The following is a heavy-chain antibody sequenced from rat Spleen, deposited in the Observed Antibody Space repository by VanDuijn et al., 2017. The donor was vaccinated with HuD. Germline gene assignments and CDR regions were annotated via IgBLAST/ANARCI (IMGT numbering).Heavy chain of an antibody. CDR1: GFTFNNYW. CDR3: TRRPGGYYFDY. CDR2: ITNFAGRT. J-gene: IGHJ2*01. D-gene: IGHD1-11*01. V-gene: IGHV5-31*01. Sequence: EVQLVESGGGLVQPGRSLKLSCVASGFTFNNYWMTWIRQAPGKGLEWVASITNFAGRTHYPDSVKGRFTISRDNAKNTLYLQMNSLRSEETATYYCTRRPGGYYFDYWGQGVMVTVSS.